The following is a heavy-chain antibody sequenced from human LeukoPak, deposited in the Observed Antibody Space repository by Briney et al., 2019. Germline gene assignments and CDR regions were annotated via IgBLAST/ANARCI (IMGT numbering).Heavy chain of an antibody. D-gene: IGHD3-3*01. Sequence: PSETLSLTCTVSGGSISSYYWSWIRQPPGKGLEWIGYIYYSGSTNYNPSLKSRVTISVDTSKNQFSLKLSSVTAADTAVYYCASGGYYDFWSGYYDHYYYGMDVWGQGTTVTVSS. CDR2: IYYSGST. V-gene: IGHV4-59*01. CDR1: GGSISSYY. CDR3: ASGGYYDFWSGYYDHYYYGMDV. J-gene: IGHJ6*02.